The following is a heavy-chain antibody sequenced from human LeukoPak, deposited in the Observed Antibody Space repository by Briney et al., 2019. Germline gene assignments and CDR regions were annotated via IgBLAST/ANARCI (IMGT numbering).Heavy chain of an antibody. D-gene: IGHD3/OR15-3a*01. CDR2: IKQDGSEN. V-gene: IGHV3-7*01. Sequence: GGSLRLSCAASGFTFSNYWMSWVRQAPGEGLEWVANIKQDGSENYYVDSVKGRFTVSRDDAKNSLYLQMNSLRAEDTAVYYCVRAQWTAFDYYYYMDVWGKGTTVTVSS. CDR3: VRAQWTAFDYYYYMDV. CDR1: GFTFSNYW. J-gene: IGHJ6*03.